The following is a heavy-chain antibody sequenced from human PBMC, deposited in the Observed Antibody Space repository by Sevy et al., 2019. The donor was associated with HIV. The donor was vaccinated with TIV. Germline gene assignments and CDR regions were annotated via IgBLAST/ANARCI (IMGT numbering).Heavy chain of an antibody. Sequence: GGSLRLSCAASGFTYSSYGMHWVRQAPGKGLEWVAVIWYDGTNKEYADSVKGRFTISRDNSKNTLYLQVNSLRAEDTAVYYCARESRAVAGIGYYFDYWGQGTLVTVSS. J-gene: IGHJ4*02. CDR2: IWYDGTNK. D-gene: IGHD6-19*01. CDR1: GFTYSSYG. CDR3: ARESRAVAGIGYYFDY. V-gene: IGHV3-33*01.